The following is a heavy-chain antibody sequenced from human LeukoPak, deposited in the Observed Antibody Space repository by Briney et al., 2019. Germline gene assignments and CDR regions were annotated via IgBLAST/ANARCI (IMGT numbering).Heavy chain of an antibody. Sequence: PGGSLRLSCTATGFTFSSYAISSVRQAPGKGLEWVSVISGSGGTTYYADSVKGRFTLSRGNSKNTLYLQMNSLRAEDTAVYYCAKDATYYYDYWGQGTLVTVSS. J-gene: IGHJ4*02. V-gene: IGHV3-23*01. CDR2: ISGSGGTT. CDR3: AKDATYYYDY. CDR1: GFTFSSYA.